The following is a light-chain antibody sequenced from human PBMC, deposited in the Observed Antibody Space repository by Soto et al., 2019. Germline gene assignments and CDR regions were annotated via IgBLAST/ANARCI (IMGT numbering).Light chain of an antibody. CDR2: AAS. Sequence: DIQMTXXPXXXXASVGDRVTIACRXXQDINNFLAWYQQKPGKVPWLLIYAASTLQSGVPSRFSGSGSGTDFTLTISGLQPEDVATYYCQKYNSAPFTFGGGTKVEIK. CDR3: QKYNSAPFT. V-gene: IGKV1-27*01. CDR1: QDINNF. J-gene: IGKJ4*01.